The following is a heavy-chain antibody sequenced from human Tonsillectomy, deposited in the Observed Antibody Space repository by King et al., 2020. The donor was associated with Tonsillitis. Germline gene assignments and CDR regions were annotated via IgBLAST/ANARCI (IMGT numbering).Heavy chain of an antibody. CDR3: ARNPAWGALDS. Sequence: VQLVESGGGLVQPGGSLRLSCAASDLTFSTYWMSWIRQAPGKGLEWVANIKHDGSDTTYEDSVKGRFTVSRDNAKNSLYLEMNRLRAEDTALYYCARNPAWGALDSWGQGALVTVSS. CDR2: IKHDGSDT. CDR1: DLTFSTYW. V-gene: IGHV3-7*01. D-gene: IGHD7-27*01. J-gene: IGHJ4*02.